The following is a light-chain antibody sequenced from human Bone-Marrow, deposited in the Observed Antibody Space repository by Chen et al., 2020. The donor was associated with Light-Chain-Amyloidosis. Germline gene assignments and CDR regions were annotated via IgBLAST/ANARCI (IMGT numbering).Light chain of an antibody. Sequence: SYELTQPPSVSVSPGQTARITCSGDDLPTKYAYWYQQKPGPAPVLVIHRDTERPSGISERFSGSSSGTTATLTISGVQAEDEADYHCQSADSSGTYEVIFGGGTKLTV. CDR2: RDT. V-gene: IGLV3-25*03. CDR1: DLPTKY. J-gene: IGLJ2*01. CDR3: QSADSSGTYEVI.